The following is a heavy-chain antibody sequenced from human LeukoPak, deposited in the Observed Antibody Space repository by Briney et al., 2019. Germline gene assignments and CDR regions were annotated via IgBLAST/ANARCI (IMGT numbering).Heavy chain of an antibody. Sequence: GGSLRLSCAASGFTFSSYSMNWVRQAPGKGLEWVASISSSSSYIYYADSVKGRFTISRDNAKNSLYLQMNSLRAEDTAVYYCARDRIVLPNWFDPWGQGTLVTVSS. CDR3: ARDRIVLPNWFDP. CDR1: GFTFSSYS. CDR2: ISSSSSYI. D-gene: IGHD2-15*01. V-gene: IGHV3-21*01. J-gene: IGHJ5*02.